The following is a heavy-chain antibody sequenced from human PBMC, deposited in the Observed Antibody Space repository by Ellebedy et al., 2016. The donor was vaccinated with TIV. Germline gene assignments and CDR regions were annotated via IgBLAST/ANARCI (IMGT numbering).Heavy chain of an antibody. Sequence: GESLKISCAASGFTFNNAWMTWVRHAPGKGLEWVGRIKSKTDGEITDYAAPVKGRFTISRDDSIDTVYLQLNSLRTEDTAMYYCAPVGGTGACHSWGQGTLVTVSP. CDR2: IKSKTDGEIT. J-gene: IGHJ5*02. CDR1: GFTFNNAW. V-gene: IGHV3-15*01. CDR3: APVGGTGACHS. D-gene: IGHD6-19*01.